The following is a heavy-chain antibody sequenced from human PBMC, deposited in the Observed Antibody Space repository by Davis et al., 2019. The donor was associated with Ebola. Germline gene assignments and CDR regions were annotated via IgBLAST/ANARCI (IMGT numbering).Heavy chain of an antibody. D-gene: IGHD3-10*01. CDR2: INPSGGST. Sequence: ASVKVSCKASGYTFTSYYMHWVRQAPGQGLEWMGIINPSGGSTSYAQKFQGRVTMTRDTFISTAYMELSRLRSDDTAVYYCAREIMVRDYYYYYYMDVWGKGTTVTVSS. V-gene: IGHV1-46*01. CDR3: AREIMVRDYYYYYYMDV. CDR1: GYTFTSYY. J-gene: IGHJ6*03.